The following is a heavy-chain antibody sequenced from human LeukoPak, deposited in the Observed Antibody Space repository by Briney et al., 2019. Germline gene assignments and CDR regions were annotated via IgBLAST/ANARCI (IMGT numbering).Heavy chain of an antibody. V-gene: IGHV4-30-4*08. J-gene: IGHJ4*02. CDR2: IYYSGST. Sequence: SETLSLTXTVSGGSISSGDYYWSWIRQPPGKGLEWIGYIYYSGSTYYNPSLKSRVTISVDTSKNQFSLKLSSVTAADTAVYYCARGRVVVPAATPFDYWGQGTLVTVSS. CDR1: GGSISSGDYY. D-gene: IGHD2-2*01. CDR3: ARGRVVVPAATPFDY.